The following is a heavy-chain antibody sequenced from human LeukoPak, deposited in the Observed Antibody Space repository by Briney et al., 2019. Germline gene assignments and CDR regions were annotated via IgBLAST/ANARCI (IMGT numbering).Heavy chain of an antibody. Sequence: SEALSLTCTDSGGSISSHYWSWVRQPPGRGVEWIGNIYYSGSTNYTPSLKSRFTISVDTSKNQFSLKLSSVTAADTAVYYCARTPNWFDPWGQGTLVTVSS. CDR1: GGSISSHY. J-gene: IGHJ5*02. V-gene: IGHV4-59*11. CDR2: IYYSGST. CDR3: ARTPNWFDP.